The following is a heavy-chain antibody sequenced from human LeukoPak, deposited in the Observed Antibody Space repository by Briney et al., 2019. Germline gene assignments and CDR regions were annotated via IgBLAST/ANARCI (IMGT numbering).Heavy chain of an antibody. J-gene: IGHJ4*02. CDR2: IYHSGST. V-gene: IGHV4-30-2*01. CDR3: ARRRTGWDLDY. CDR1: GGSISSGGYY. D-gene: IGHD6-19*01. Sequence: SETLSPTCTVSGGSISSGGYYWSWIRQPPGKGLEWIGYIYHSGSTYYNPSLKSRVTISVDRSKNQFSLKLSSVTAADTAVYYCARRRTGWDLDYWGQGTLVTVSS.